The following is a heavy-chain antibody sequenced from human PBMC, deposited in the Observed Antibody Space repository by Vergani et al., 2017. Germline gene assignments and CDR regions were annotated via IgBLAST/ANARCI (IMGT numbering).Heavy chain of an antibody. J-gene: IGHJ5*02. Sequence: EVQLLESGGGLVQPGGSLRLSCAASGFTFSSYSMNWVRQAPGKGLEWVSSISSSSSYIYYADSVKGRFTISRDNAKNSLYLQMNSLRAEDTAVYYCARWDPTSAGMFDPWGQGTLVTVSS. CDR2: ISSSSSYI. D-gene: IGHD1-14*01. V-gene: IGHV3-21*01. CDR1: GFTFSSYS. CDR3: ARWDPTSAGMFDP.